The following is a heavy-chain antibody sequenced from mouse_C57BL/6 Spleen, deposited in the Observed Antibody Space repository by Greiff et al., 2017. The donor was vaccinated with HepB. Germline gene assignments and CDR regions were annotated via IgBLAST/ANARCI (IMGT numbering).Heavy chain of an antibody. J-gene: IGHJ3*01. D-gene: IGHD3-2*02. CDR2: IDPENGDT. CDR3: TTATAQATAWFAY. V-gene: IGHV14-4*01. CDR1: GFNIKDDY. Sequence: EVQLQESGAELVRPGASVKLSCTASGFNIKDDYMHWVKQRPEQGLEWIGWIDPENGDTEYASKFQGKATITADTSTNKAYLQLSSLTSEDTAVYYCTTATAQATAWFAYWGQGTLVTVSA.